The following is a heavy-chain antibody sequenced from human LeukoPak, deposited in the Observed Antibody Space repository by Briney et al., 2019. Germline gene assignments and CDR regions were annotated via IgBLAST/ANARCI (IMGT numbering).Heavy chain of an antibody. CDR1: DITFSSYG. D-gene: IGHD3-16*01. CDR3: AKATSPYDYVWGTSD. CDR2: TSYNGRES. J-gene: IGHJ4*02. Sequence: HPGGSLRLSCEASDITFSSYGMHWVRQAPGKGLEWVAVTSYNGRESYYVDSVKGRFTISRGNSKNTLYLQMNSVTTDDTAVYYCAKATSPYDYVWGTSDWGQGTLVTVSS. V-gene: IGHV3-30*18.